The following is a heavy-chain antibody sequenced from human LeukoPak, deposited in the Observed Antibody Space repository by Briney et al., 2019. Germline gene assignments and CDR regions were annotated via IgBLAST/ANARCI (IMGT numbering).Heavy chain of an antibody. CDR1: GFTVSSNY. CDR2: IRYDGSNK. J-gene: IGHJ6*03. CDR3: AKDGSPVYYYYMHV. V-gene: IGHV3-30*02. Sequence: GGSLRLSCAVSGFTVSSNYMSWVRQAPGKGLEWVAFIRYDGSNKYYADSVKGRFTISRDNSKNTLYLQMNSLRAEDTAVYYCAKDGSPVYYYYMHVWGKGTAVTISS. D-gene: IGHD6-25*01.